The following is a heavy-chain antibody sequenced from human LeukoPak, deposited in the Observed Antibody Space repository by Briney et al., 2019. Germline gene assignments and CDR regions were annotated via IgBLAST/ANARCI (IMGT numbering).Heavy chain of an antibody. CDR2: ISAYNGNT. J-gene: IGHJ4*02. CDR3: ATLNAGYSGYDSEFDY. Sequence: ASLKVSCKASGYTFTSYGISWVRQAPGQGLEWMGWISAYNGNTNYAQKLQGRVTMTTDTSTSTAYMELRSLRSDDTAVYYCATLNAGYSGYDSEFDYWGQGTLVTVSS. V-gene: IGHV1-18*01. D-gene: IGHD5-12*01. CDR1: GYTFTSYG.